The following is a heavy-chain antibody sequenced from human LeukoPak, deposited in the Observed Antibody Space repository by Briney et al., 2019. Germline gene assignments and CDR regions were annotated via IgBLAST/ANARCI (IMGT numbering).Heavy chain of an antibody. CDR3: ATGYTFYDY. J-gene: IGHJ4*02. CDR1: GFTFSSYE. CDR2: TSSSGSTI. Sequence: SGGSLRLSCAASGFTFSSYEMNWVRQAPGKGLEWVSYTSSSGSTIYYADSVKGRFTISRDNSKNTLYLQMNSLRAEDTAVYYCATGYTFYDYWGQGTLVTVSS. V-gene: IGHV3-48*03. D-gene: IGHD1-1*01.